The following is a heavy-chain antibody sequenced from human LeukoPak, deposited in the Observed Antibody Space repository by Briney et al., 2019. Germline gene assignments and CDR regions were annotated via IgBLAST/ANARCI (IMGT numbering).Heavy chain of an antibody. V-gene: IGHV3-30*03. CDR3: ARYGPEVYYFDY. Sequence: GGSLRLSCAASGFTFSSYGMHWVRQAPGKGLEWVAVISYDGSNKYYADSVKGRFTISRDNSKNTLYLQMNSLRAEDTAVYYCARYGPEVYYFDYWGQGTLVTVSS. CDR1: GFTFSSYG. D-gene: IGHD4-17*01. J-gene: IGHJ4*02. CDR2: ISYDGSNK.